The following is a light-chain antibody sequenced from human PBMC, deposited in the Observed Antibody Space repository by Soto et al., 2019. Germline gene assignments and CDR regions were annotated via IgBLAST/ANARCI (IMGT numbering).Light chain of an antibody. Sequence: QAVVTQPPSASGSPGQSVTISCTGTSSDIGRYNFVSWYQHHPGKAPRLIIYEVTKRPSGVPDRFSGSKSDSTASLTVSGLQAEDEAVYYCSSYTGSTNLVVFGGGTKLTVL. CDR3: SSYTGSTNLVV. CDR1: SSDIGRYNF. CDR2: EVT. V-gene: IGLV2-8*01. J-gene: IGLJ2*01.